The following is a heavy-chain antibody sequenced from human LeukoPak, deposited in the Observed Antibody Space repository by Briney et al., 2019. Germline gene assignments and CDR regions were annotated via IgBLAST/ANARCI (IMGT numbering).Heavy chain of an antibody. J-gene: IGHJ4*02. CDR3: ARASSEYYLVY. V-gene: IGHV5-51*01. CDR1: GYNFSNHW. CDR2: IYPGDSDT. Sequence: GESLKISCKGSGYNFSNHWIGWVRQMPGKGLEWMGIIYPGDSDTRYSPSFQGQVTISADKSISTAYLRWSSLKASDTAMYYCARASSEYYLVYWGQGTLVTVSS.